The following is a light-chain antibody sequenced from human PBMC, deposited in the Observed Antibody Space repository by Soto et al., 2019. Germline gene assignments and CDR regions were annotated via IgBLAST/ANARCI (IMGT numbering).Light chain of an antibody. Sequence: QAVVTQPPSASASLGASVTLTCTLSSGYSNYKVDWYQQRPGKGPRFVMRVGTGGIVGSKGDGIPDRFSVLGSGLNRYLTIKNSQEEDESEYRCGADHGSGSNFRVFGGGTKVTVL. CDR1: SGYSNYK. J-gene: IGLJ2*01. CDR3: GADHGSGSNFRV. V-gene: IGLV9-49*01. CDR2: VGTGGIVG.